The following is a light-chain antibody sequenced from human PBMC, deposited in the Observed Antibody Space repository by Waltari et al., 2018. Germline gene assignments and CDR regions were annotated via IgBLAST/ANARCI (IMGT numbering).Light chain of an antibody. V-gene: IGLV2-11*01. CDR1: SSDVGGYNY. CDR3: CSYVGSNIYWV. J-gene: IGLJ3*02. CDR2: DIN. Sequence: QSALTPPRSVSGSPGQSVTIPCTGTSSDVGGYNYVHWYKQHTHKPPKLIIYDINKLPSGVPARFSGSKSCNTASLTSSGLQAEDEADYYCCSYVGSNIYWVFGGGTKLTVL.